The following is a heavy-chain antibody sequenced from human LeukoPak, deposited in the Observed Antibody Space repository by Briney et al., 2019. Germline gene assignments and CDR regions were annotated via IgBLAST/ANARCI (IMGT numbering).Heavy chain of an antibody. V-gene: IGHV3-73*01. CDR1: GFTFSGSA. CDR3: TTTYYERGYYFVY. J-gene: IGHJ4*02. CDR2: IRSKANSYAT. Sequence: GGSLRLSCAASGFTFSGSAMHWVRQASGKGLEWVGRIRSKANSYATAYAASVKGRFTISRDDSKNTVYLQMNSLKTEDTAVYYSTTTYYERGYYFVYWGQGTMVTVSS. D-gene: IGHD3-22*01.